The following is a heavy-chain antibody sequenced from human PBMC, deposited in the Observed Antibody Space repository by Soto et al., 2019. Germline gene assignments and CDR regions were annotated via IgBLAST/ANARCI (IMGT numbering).Heavy chain of an antibody. Sequence: QVQLVQSGAEVKKPGSSVKVSCKASGGTFSSYAISWVRQAPGQGLEWMGGIIPIFGTANYAQKFQGRVTITADESTSPAYMELSSLRSEDTAVYYCARSVTTVTTPPQQPLEYYYYGMDVWGQGTTVTVSS. CDR1: GGTFSSYA. CDR3: ARSVTTVTTPPQQPLEYYYYGMDV. J-gene: IGHJ6*02. D-gene: IGHD4-4*01. V-gene: IGHV1-69*01. CDR2: IIPIFGTA.